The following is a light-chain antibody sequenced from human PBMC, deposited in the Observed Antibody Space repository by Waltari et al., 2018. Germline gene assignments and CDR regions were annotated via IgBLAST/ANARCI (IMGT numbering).Light chain of an antibody. CDR2: DAS. J-gene: IGKJ5*01. CDR1: QSVSSS. Sequence: EIVLTQSPATLSLSPGERATLSCTASQSVSSSLAWYQQKPGQAPRLLIYDASNRGTGIPARFSGSGSGTDFTLTISSLEPEDFVVYYCQQRINWPITFGQGTRLEIK. V-gene: IGKV3-11*01. CDR3: QQRINWPIT.